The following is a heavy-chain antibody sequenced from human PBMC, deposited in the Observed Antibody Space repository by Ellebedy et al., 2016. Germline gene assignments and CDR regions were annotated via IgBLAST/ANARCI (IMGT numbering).Heavy chain of an antibody. V-gene: IGHV3-74*01. Sequence: GESLKISCEASGFSFRSYWMHWVRQAPGKGPVWVSRINTDGSGTTYADSVKGRFTISRDNSKNTLYLQMNSLRAEDTAVYYCAKDPSVGHGPHSGYDLRWFDPWGQGTLVTVSS. CDR2: INTDGSGT. J-gene: IGHJ5*02. CDR3: AKDPSVGHGPHSGYDLRWFDP. CDR1: GFSFRSYW. D-gene: IGHD5-12*01.